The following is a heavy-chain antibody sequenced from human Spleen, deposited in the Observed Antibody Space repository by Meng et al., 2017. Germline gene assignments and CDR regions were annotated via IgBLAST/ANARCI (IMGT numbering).Heavy chain of an antibody. CDR3: ARGHRRDSGSYFYFQH. J-gene: IGHJ1*01. CDR1: GYSISSGYY. V-gene: IGHV4-38-2*02. CDR2: IYHSGST. Sequence: SETLSLTCTVSGYSISSGYYWGWIRQPPGKGLEWIGSIYHSGSTYYNPSLKSRVTISVDTSKNQFSLKLSSVTAADTAVYYCARGHRRDSGSYFYFQHWGQGTLVTVSS. D-gene: IGHD1-26*01.